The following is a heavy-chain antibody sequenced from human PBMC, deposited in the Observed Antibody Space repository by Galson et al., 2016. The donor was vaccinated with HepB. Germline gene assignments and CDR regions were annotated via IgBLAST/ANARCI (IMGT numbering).Heavy chain of an antibody. CDR1: GFTFNIYA. Sequence: SLRLSCAASGFTFNIYAMSWVRQSPGRRLEWVSGIRGSGSSTYYADSVRGRFTISRDNSKNTVYLQMNSLRAEDTGVYYCAKDGRRRWLEDLMSPVRWFDSWGQGTLVTVSS. D-gene: IGHD5-24*01. CDR2: IRGSGSST. J-gene: IGHJ5*01. V-gene: IGHV3-23*01. CDR3: AKDGRRRWLEDLMSPVRWFDS.